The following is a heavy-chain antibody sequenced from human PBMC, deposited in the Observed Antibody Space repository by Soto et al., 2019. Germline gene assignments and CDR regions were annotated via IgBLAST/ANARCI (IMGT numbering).Heavy chain of an antibody. D-gene: IGHD3-3*01. J-gene: IGHJ6*02. V-gene: IGHV3-30-3*01. Sequence: QVQLVESGGGVVQPGRSLRLSCAASGFTFSSYAMHWVRQAPGKGLEWVAVISYDGSNKYYADSVKGRFTISRDNSKNXLYLQMSSLRAEDTAVYYCARDRHFADLGSTGMDVWGQGTTVTVSS. CDR1: GFTFSSYA. CDR2: ISYDGSNK. CDR3: ARDRHFADLGSTGMDV.